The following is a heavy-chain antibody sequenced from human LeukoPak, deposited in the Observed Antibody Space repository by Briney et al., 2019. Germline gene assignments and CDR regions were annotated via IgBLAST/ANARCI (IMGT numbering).Heavy chain of an antibody. CDR1: GFPFSSYW. D-gene: IGHD4-17*01. CDR2: IKQDGSEK. J-gene: IGHJ6*02. CDR3: ARTYGDYVDYYYGMDV. V-gene: IGHV3-7*01. Sequence: GGSLRLSCAASGFPFSSYWMSWVRQAPGKGLEWVANIKQDGSEKSYVDSVKARFTISRDNAKNSLYLQMNSLRAEDTAVYYCARTYGDYVDYYYGMDVWGQGTTVTVSS.